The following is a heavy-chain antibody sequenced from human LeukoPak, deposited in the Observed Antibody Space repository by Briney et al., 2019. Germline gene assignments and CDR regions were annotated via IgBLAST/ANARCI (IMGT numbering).Heavy chain of an antibody. CDR3: ARCSSTSCYTRGGSAEYFQH. J-gene: IGHJ1*01. Sequence: SVKVSCKASGGTFSSYAISWVRQAPGQGLEWMGRIIPIFGIANYAQKFQGRVTITADKSTSTAYMELSSLRSEDTAVYYCARCSSTSCYTRGGSAEYFQHWGQSTLVTVSS. V-gene: IGHV1-69*04. CDR1: GGTFSSYA. D-gene: IGHD2-2*02. CDR2: IIPIFGIA.